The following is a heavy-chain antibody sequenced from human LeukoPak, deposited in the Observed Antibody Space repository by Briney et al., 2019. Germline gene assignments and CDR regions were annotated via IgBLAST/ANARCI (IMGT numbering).Heavy chain of an antibody. CDR3: GRVVVAATMWRVYYYYYMDV. CDR1: VYTFTVYY. Sequence: GASVNVSRKSSVYTFTVYYIHWVRHALGQGREWVGWVNYQSGGTNYTQTPRRRVTMTTDTSTSTAYMEVMSLRSDDAAVDYCGRVVVAATMWRVYYYYYMDVGGKGTTVTISS. J-gene: IGHJ6*03. D-gene: IGHD2-15*01. CDR2: VNYQSGGT. V-gene: IGHV1-18*04.